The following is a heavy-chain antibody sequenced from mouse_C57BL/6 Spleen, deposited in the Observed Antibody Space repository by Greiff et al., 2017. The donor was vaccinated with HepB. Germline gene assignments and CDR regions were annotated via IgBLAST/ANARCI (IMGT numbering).Heavy chain of an antibody. J-gene: IGHJ4*01. D-gene: IGHD1-1*01. CDR3: TRDLDYYGSSSYAMDY. V-gene: IGHV5-9-1*02. CDR1: GFTFSSYA. Sequence: EVQVVESGEGLVKPGGSLKLSCAASGFTFSSYAMSWVRQTPEKRLEWVAYISSGGDYIYYADTVKGRFTISRDNARNTLYLQMSSLKSEDTAMYYCTRDLDYYGSSSYAMDYWGQGTSVTVSS. CDR2: ISSGGDYI.